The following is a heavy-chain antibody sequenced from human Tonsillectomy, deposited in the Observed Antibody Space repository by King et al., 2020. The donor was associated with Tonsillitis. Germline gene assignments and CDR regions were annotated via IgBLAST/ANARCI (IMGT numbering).Heavy chain of an antibody. CDR3: ARPADGGDFWSGSEFDP. CDR1: GFTFSYYG. V-gene: IGHV3-33*01. J-gene: IGHJ5*02. D-gene: IGHD3-3*01. Sequence: VQLVESGGGVVQPGRSLRLSCAASGFTFSYYGMHWVRQAPGKGLEWVAVIWYDGSTKYYADSVKGRFTISRDNSKNTLYLQMNSLRAEDTAVYYCARPADGGDFWSGSEFDPWGQGTLVTVSS. CDR2: IWYDGSTK.